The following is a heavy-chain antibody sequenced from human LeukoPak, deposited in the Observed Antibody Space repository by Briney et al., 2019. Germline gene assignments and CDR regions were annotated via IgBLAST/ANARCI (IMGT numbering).Heavy chain of an antibody. J-gene: IGHJ4*02. V-gene: IGHV3-66*01. CDR3: ARTLSRVSQNYYFDY. D-gene: IGHD2-2*01. CDR2: IYSGGST. CDR1: GFTFSSYA. Sequence: GGSLRLSCAASGFTFSSYAMSWVRQAPGKGLEWVSVIYSGGSTYYADPVKGRFTISRDNSKNTLYLQMNSLRAEDTAVYYCARTLSRVSQNYYFDYWGQGTLVTVSS.